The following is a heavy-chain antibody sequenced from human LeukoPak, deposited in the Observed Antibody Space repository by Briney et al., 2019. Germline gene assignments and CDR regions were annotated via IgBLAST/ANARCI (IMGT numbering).Heavy chain of an antibody. V-gene: IGHV4-34*01. CDR2: INHSGST. J-gene: IGHJ4*02. CDR1: GGSFSGYY. CDR3: GRRRSLDY. Sequence: TSETLSLTCAVYGGSFSGYYWSWIRQPPGKGLEWIGEINHSGSTNYNPSLKSRVTISVDTSKNQFSLKLSSVTAADRAVYYCGRRRSLDYWGQGTLVTVSS.